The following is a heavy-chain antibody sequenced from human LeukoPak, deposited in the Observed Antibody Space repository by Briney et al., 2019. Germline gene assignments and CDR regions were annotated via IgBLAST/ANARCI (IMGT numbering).Heavy chain of an antibody. J-gene: IGHJ6*04. CDR1: GDSIRADYY. V-gene: IGHV4-38-2*01. Sequence: PSETLSLTCAVSGDSIRADYYWGWLRQPPGKGLEWIGCMYHTGSVYYSPSLRSRVTISSDTSKNHFSLSLTSVTAADSAVYYCAKIYGYFNSNLDVWGDGTTVAVSS. D-gene: IGHD4-23*01. CDR2: MYHTGSV. CDR3: AKIYGYFNSNLDV.